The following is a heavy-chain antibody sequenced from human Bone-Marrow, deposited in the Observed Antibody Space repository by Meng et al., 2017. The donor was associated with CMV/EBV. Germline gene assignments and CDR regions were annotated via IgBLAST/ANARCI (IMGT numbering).Heavy chain of an antibody. CDR2: VYGGGSNT. CDR1: GFTFSSYD. J-gene: IGHJ6*02. Sequence: GGSLRLSCAASGFTFSSYDMRWVRQAPGKGLEWVSVVYGGGSNTYYADSVRGRFTISRDDSKNTLYLQMNSLRAEDTAVYYCARDIEDYDFWSASGERYYYYYGMDVWGQGTTVTVSS. CDR3: ARDIEDYDFWSASGERYYYYYGMDV. D-gene: IGHD3-3*01. V-gene: IGHV3-23*03.